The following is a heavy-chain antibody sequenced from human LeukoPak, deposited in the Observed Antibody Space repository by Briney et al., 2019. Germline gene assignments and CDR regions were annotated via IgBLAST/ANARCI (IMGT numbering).Heavy chain of an antibody. J-gene: IGHJ4*02. Sequence: SETLSLTCAVSGYSISSGYYWGWIRQSPGKGLEWIGTIYHSGSTYYNPSLKSRLTISVDASKNQFPLKLSSVTAADTAVYYCARVTVGDYDYVWGSYDGGYFFDYWGQGTLVTVSS. D-gene: IGHD3-16*01. CDR1: GYSISSGYY. CDR3: ARVTVGDYDYVWGSYDGGYFFDY. CDR2: IYHSGST. V-gene: IGHV4-38-2*01.